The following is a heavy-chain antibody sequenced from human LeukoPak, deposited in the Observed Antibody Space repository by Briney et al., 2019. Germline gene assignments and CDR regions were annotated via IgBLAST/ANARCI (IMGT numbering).Heavy chain of an antibody. D-gene: IGHD2-15*01. CDR3: ARGYCSGGSCYNLDY. V-gene: IGHV3-48*01. Sequence: GGSLRLSCAASGFSFSSYTMNWVRQAPGKGLEWTSYISSGSSTIYYADSVKGRFTISRDNVKNSLYLQMNSLRAEDTAVYYCARGYCSGGSCYNLDYWGQGTLVTVSS. J-gene: IGHJ4*02. CDR1: GFSFSSYT. CDR2: ISSGSSTI.